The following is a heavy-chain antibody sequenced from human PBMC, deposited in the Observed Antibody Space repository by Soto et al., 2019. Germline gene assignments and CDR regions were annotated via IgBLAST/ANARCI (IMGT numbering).Heavy chain of an antibody. CDR3: ARADYGDTKIYSFDH. J-gene: IGHJ4*02. Sequence: ASVKVSCKTSGYTFTEYGISWFRQAPGQGREWMGWISPYNGKTNYIQEFQDRVTITTDTSSTTVYMDLRTLKSDDTAIYFCARADYGDTKIYSFDHWGQGXLVTVSS. D-gene: IGHD4-17*01. CDR2: ISPYNGKT. CDR1: GYTFTEYG. V-gene: IGHV1-18*01.